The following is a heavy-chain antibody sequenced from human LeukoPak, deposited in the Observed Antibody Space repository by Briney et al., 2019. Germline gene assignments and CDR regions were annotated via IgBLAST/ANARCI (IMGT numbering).Heavy chain of an antibody. D-gene: IGHD2-15*01. CDR1: GDSISSSPYY. Sequence: SETLSLTCTVSGDSISSSPYYWGWIRQPPGKGLEWIATMYYNGNTHYNPSLKSRVTISADTSKNQFSLKLSSVIAADTAVYYCARHGFVREGSRYWGQGTLVTVSS. J-gene: IGHJ4*02. V-gene: IGHV4-39*01. CDR2: MYYNGNT. CDR3: ARHGFVREGSRY.